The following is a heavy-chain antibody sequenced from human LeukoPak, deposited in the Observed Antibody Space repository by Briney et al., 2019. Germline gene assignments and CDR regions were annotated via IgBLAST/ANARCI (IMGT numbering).Heavy chain of an antibody. J-gene: IGHJ5*02. CDR2: ISYDGSNK. V-gene: IGHV3-30*18. Sequence: GGSLRLSCAASGFTFSSYAMSWVRQAPGKGLEWVAVISYDGSNKYYADSVKGRFTISRDNSKNTLYLQMNSLRAEDTAVYYCAKDRIFVVVPAAISWFDPWGQGTLVTVSS. D-gene: IGHD2-2*01. CDR3: AKDRIFVVVPAAISWFDP. CDR1: GFTFSSYA.